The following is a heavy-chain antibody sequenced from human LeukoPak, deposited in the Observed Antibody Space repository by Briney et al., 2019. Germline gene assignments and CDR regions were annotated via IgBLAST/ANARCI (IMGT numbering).Heavy chain of an antibody. CDR3: ANVWGVVVAARF. D-gene: IGHD2-15*01. Sequence: GGSLRLSCAASGFTFCNAWMSWVRQAPGKGLEWVGRIKSKTDGGTTDYAAPVKGRFTISRDDSKNTLYLQMNSLKTEDTAVYYCANVWGVVVAARFWGKGTTVSISS. CDR1: GFTFCNAW. J-gene: IGHJ6*04. V-gene: IGHV3-15*01. CDR2: IKSKTDGGTT.